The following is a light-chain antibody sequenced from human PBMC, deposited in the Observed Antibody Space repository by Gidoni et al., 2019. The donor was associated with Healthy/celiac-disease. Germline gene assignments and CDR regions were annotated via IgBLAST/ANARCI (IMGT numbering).Light chain of an antibody. V-gene: IGKV3-15*01. CDR1: QSVSSA. Sequence: PATLSVFPGERPPLPGRAIQSVSSALSPYTQKPGHGPRLLIYGAYTRATGIPARFSGSVSRTEFTLTISSLQSEDFAVYYSQQYNIWPRTFGQGTKVEIK. J-gene: IGKJ1*01. CDR2: GAY. CDR3: QQYNIWPRT.